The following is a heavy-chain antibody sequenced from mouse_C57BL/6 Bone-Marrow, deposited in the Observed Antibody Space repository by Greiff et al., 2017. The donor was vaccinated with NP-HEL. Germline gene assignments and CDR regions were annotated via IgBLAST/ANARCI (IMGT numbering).Heavy chain of an antibody. Sequence: VQLKQSGPELVKPGASVKIPCKASGYTFTDYNMDWVKQSHGKSLEWIGDINPNNGGTIYNQKFKGKATLTVDKSSSTAYMELRSLTSEDTAVYYCARFGSIGNYPYFDYWGQGTTLTVSS. D-gene: IGHD2-1*01. CDR2: INPNNGGT. CDR1: GYTFTDYN. CDR3: ARFGSIGNYPYFDY. J-gene: IGHJ2*01. V-gene: IGHV1-18*01.